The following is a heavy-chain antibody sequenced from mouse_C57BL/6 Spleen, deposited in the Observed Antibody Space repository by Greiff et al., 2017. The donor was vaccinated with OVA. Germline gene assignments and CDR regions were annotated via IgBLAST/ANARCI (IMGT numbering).Heavy chain of an antibody. J-gene: IGHJ4*01. V-gene: IGHV1-50*01. Sequence: QVHVKQPGAELVKPGASVMLSCKASGYTFTSYWMQWVKQRPGQGLEWIGEIDPSDSYTNYNQKFKGKATLTVDTSSSTAYMQLSSLTSEDSAVYYCARSKYSNYAMDYWGQGTSVTVSS. D-gene: IGHD2-5*01. CDR1: GYTFTSYW. CDR3: ARSKYSNYAMDY. CDR2: IDPSDSYT.